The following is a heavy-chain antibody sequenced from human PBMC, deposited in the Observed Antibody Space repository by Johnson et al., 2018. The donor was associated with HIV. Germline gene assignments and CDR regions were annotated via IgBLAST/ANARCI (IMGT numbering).Heavy chain of an antibody. J-gene: IGHJ3*02. CDR3: AKAFEYSSSSMAFDI. V-gene: IGHV3-30-3*01. CDR1: GFTFSSYA. CDR2: ISYDGSNK. Sequence: QVQLVESGGGVVRPGRSLRLSCAASGFTFSSYAMHWVRQAPGKGLEWVAVISYDGSNKYYTDSVKGRFTISRDNSKNTLYLQMNSLRAEDTAVYYCAKAFEYSSSSMAFDIWGQGTMVTVSS. D-gene: IGHD6-6*01.